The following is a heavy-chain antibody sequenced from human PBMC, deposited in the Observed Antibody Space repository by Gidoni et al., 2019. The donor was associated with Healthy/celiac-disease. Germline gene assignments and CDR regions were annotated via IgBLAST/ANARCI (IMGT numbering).Heavy chain of an antibody. CDR3: ERHHGLGERPILNY. J-gene: IGHJ4*02. D-gene: IGHD3-16*01. Sequence: LPLVQSGAEVTKPGESLEISCQGSGYSFTNYWIGWVRQMPGKGLEWLGIIYPGDSDTRYSPSCQGQVTNSADKTISTAYLQWSSRKASDSAMYYGERHHGLGERPILNYWGQGTLVTVSS. V-gene: IGHV5-51*01. CDR1: GYSFTNYW. CDR2: IYPGDSDT.